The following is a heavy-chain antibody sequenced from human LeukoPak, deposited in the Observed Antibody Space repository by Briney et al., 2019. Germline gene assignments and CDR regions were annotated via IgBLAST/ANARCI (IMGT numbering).Heavy chain of an antibody. V-gene: IGHV4-34*11. J-gene: IGHJ5*02. CDR1: GGSFIGFH. CDR2: IFYSGNT. Sequence: SETLSLTCAVYGGSFIGFHWNWIRQSPGKGLEWIGSIFYSGNTYYNSSLKSRVTISVDTSKNQFSLNLTSVTAADTAVYYCAKEVAGPWGQGTRVTVSS. CDR3: AKEVAGP.